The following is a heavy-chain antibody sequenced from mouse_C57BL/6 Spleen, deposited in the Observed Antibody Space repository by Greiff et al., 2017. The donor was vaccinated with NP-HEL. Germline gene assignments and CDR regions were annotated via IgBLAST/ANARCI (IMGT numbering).Heavy chain of an antibody. V-gene: IGHV1-7*01. D-gene: IGHD2-1*01. Sequence: VQLQQSGAELAKPGASVKLSCKASGYTFTSYWMHWVKQRPGQGLEWIGYINPSSGYTKYNQKFKDKATLTADKSSSTAYMQLSSLTYEDSAVYVCARDYYGNYDAMDYWGQGTSVTVSA. CDR1: GYTFTSYW. J-gene: IGHJ4*01. CDR2: INPSSGYT. CDR3: ARDYYGNYDAMDY.